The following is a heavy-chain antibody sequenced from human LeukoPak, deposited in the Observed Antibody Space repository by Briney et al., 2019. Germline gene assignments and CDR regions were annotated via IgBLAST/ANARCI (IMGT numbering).Heavy chain of an antibody. J-gene: IGHJ6*02. V-gene: IGHV4-59*01. CDR3: ARSGISYYYYGMDV. CDR2: IYYSGST. CDR1: GGSISSYY. Sequence: SETLSLTCTVSGGSISSYYWSWIRQPPGKGLEWIGYIYYSGSTNYNPSLKSRVTISVDTSKNQFSLKLSSVTAADTAVYYCARSGISYYYYGMDVWGQGTTVTVSS. D-gene: IGHD1-14*01.